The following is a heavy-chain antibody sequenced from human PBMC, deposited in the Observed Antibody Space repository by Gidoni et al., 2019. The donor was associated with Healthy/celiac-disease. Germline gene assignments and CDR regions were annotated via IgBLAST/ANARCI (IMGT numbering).Heavy chain of an antibody. J-gene: IGHJ6*02. CDR3: ARPNDFWSGYYTGYYYGMDV. D-gene: IGHD3-3*01. CDR2: IWYDGSNK. CDR1: GFTFSSYG. Sequence: QVQLVESGGGVVQPGRSLRLPCAASGFTFSSYGRHWVRQAPGKGLEWVAVIWYDGSNKYYADSVKGRFTISRDNSKNTLDLQMNSLRAEDTAVYYCARPNDFWSGYYTGYYYGMDVWGQGTTVTVSS. V-gene: IGHV3-33*01.